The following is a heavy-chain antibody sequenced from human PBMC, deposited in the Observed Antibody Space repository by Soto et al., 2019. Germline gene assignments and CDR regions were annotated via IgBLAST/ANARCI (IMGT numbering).Heavy chain of an antibody. D-gene: IGHD2-15*01. CDR3: ARRRCSGGSCYPRSGGFDY. V-gene: IGHV3-74*01. Sequence: PGGSLRLSCAASGFTFSSYWMHWVRQAPGKGLVWVSRINSDGSSTSYADSVRGRFTISRDNAKNTLYLQMNSLRAEDTAVYYCARRRCSGGSCYPRSGGFDYWGQGTLVTVSS. CDR2: INSDGSST. J-gene: IGHJ4*02. CDR1: GFTFSSYW.